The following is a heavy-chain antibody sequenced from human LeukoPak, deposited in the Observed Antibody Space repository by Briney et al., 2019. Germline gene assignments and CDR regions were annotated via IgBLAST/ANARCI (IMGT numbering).Heavy chain of an antibody. CDR3: AKASAYYFDY. Sequence: SETLSLTCAVSGGSISSGGYSWSWIRQPPGKGLEWIGYIYHSGSTYYNPSLKSRVTISVDRSKNQFSLKLSSVTAADTAVYYCAKASAYYFDYWGQGTLVTVSS. CDR1: GGSISSGGYS. D-gene: IGHD6-25*01. J-gene: IGHJ4*02. CDR2: IYHSGST. V-gene: IGHV4-30-2*01.